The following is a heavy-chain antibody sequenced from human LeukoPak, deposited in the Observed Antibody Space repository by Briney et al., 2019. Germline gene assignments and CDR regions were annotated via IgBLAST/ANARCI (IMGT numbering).Heavy chain of an antibody. J-gene: IGHJ6*03. CDR3: AREGQLGAYYYYYMDV. CDR2: IKQDGSEK. Sequence: GGSLRLSCAASGFTFSSYWMSWVRQAPGKGLEWVANIKQDGSEKYYVDSVKGRFTISRDNAKNSLYLQMNSLRAEDTAVYDCAREGQLGAYYYYYMDVWGKGTTVTVSS. CDR1: GFTFSSYW. V-gene: IGHV3-7*01. D-gene: IGHD6-6*01.